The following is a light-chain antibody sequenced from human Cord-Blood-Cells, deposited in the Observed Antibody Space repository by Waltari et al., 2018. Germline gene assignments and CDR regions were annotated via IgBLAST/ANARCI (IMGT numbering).Light chain of an antibody. Sequence: QSALTQPRSVSGSPGQSVTISCTGTSSDVRGYNYASWYQQHPGKAPKLMSYDVSKRPSGYPDRCAGSKSGNPASLTISGLQAEDEADYCCCAYAGSYTWVFGGGTKLTVL. CDR3: CAYAGSYTWV. CDR1: SSDVRGYNY. V-gene: IGLV2-11*01. J-gene: IGLJ3*02. CDR2: DVS.